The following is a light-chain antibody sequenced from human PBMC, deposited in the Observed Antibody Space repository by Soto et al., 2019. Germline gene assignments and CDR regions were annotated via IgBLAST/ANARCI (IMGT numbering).Light chain of an antibody. J-gene: IGKJ1*01. V-gene: IGKV3-15*01. CDR3: QQYNNLPQWT. CDR2: GAS. CDR1: QSVSSN. Sequence: EIVMTQSPATLSVSPGERATLSCRASQSVSSNLAWYQQKPVQAPSLLIYGASTRSTGIPARFSGSGSGTEFTLTISSLQSEDCAVYYCQQYNNLPQWTFGQGTKVEIK.